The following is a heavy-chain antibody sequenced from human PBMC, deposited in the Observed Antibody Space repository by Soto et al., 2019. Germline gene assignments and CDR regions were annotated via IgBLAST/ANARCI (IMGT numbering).Heavy chain of an antibody. J-gene: IGHJ6*02. CDR3: ARDTTPQYYYYYYGMDV. CDR1: GGSISSYY. Sequence: SETLSLTCTVSGGSISSYYWSWIRQPPGKGLEWIGYIYYSGSTNYNPSLKSRVTISVDTSKNQFSLKLSSVTAADTAVYYCARDTTPQYYYYYYGMDVWGQGTTVTVSS. CDR2: IYYSGST. D-gene: IGHD1-26*01. V-gene: IGHV4-59*01.